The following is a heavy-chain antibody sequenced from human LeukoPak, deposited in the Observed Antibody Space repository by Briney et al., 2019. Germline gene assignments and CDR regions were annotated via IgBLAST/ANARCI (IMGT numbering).Heavy chain of an antibody. V-gene: IGHV3-23*01. Sequence: GGSLRLSCAASGFIFRSHWMSWVRQAPGKGLEWVSAISNDGGGTTYADFVKGRFSVSRDNSKNTLFLQMNSLRAEDTALYYCAKGSSGYFFDLWGQGTLVTVSS. CDR2: ISNDGGGT. CDR3: AKGSSGYFFDL. CDR1: GFIFRSHW. D-gene: IGHD3-22*01. J-gene: IGHJ4*02.